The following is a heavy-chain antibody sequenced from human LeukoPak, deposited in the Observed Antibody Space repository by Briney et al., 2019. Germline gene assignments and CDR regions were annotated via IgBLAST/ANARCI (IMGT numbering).Heavy chain of an antibody. CDR3: ARDTEGFYYYYMDV. V-gene: IGHV3-21*04. CDR1: GFTFSSYS. Sequence: GGSLRLSCAASGFTFSSYSMNWVRQAPGKGLEWVSSITSSGRYIYYADSVKGRFTISRDNSKNTLYLQMNSLRAEDTAVYYCARDTEGFYYYYMDVWGKGTTVTVSS. J-gene: IGHJ6*03. D-gene: IGHD1-14*01. CDR2: ITSSGRYI.